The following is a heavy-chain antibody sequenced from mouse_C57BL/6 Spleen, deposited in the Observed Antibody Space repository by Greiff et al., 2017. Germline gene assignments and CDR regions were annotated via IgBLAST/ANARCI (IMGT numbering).Heavy chain of an antibody. Sequence: EVKLVESGGGLVKPGGSLKLSCAASGFTFSDYAMHWVRQAPGKGLEWVARIRSKSSNYATYYADSVKDRFTISRDDSQSMLYLQMNNLKTEDTAMYYCVGEWNYGNYDVMDYWGQGTSVTVSS. CDR2: IRSKSSNYAT. D-gene: IGHD2-1*01. J-gene: IGHJ4*01. V-gene: IGHV10-3*01. CDR3: VGEWNYGNYDVMDY. CDR1: GFTFSDYA.